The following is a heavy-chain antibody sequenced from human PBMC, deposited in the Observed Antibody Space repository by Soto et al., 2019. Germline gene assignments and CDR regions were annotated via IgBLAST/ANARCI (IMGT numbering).Heavy chain of an antibody. J-gene: IGHJ5*02. CDR1: GGSITGYY. V-gene: IGHV4-59*08. D-gene: IGHD4-4*01. CDR2: IHYSGST. CDR3: ARHSYYSNPLRFAP. Sequence: QVQLQESGPGLVQPSETLSLTCTVSGGSITGYYWSWIRQPPGKGPEWIGNIHYSGSTNYNPSLKSRVTLPVDTSTNQFSLRLSSVPAAETAVYYCARHSYYSNPLRFAPWGQGTLVTVSS.